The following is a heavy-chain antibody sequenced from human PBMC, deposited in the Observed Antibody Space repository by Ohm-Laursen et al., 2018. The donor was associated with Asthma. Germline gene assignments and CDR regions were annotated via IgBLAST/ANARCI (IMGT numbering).Heavy chain of an antibody. Sequence: SLRLSCAASGFTFSRPYMTWVRQAPGKGLESVAKIKPDGSEKYNVDSVKGRFTISRDNAKNSLYLQMNSLRPEDTGVYCCAYESWWRFVNWGQGVLVTVSS. J-gene: IGHJ4*02. CDR2: IKPDGSEK. V-gene: IGHV3-7*01. D-gene: IGHD2-15*01. CDR1: GFTFSRPY. CDR3: AYESWWRFVN.